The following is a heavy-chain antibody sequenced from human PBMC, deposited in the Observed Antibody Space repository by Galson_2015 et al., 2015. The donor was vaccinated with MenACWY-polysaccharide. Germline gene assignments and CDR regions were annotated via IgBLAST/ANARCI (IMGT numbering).Heavy chain of an antibody. Sequence: SLRLSCAASGFTFNSYTMNWVRQAPGKGLEWVSAISGSGASTYYADSVKGRFTISRDNSKNTLYLQMNSLRAEDTAVYYCANPGLSTLRSSDVDFRGPGTLVTVSS. J-gene: IGHJ4*02. CDR1: GFTFNSYT. CDR2: ISGSGAST. CDR3: ANPGLSTLRSSDVDF. V-gene: IGHV3-23*01. D-gene: IGHD3-16*01.